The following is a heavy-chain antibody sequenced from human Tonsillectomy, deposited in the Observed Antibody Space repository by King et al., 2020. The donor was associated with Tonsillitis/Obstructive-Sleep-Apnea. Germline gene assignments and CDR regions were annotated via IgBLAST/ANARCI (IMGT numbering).Heavy chain of an antibody. J-gene: IGHJ4*02. D-gene: IGHD4-11*01. Sequence: QVQLVESGGGLVKPGGSLRLSCAASVFTFSDYYMSWIRQAPGKGLEWVSYISSSSSYTNYADSVKGRFTISRDNAKNSLYLQMNSLRAEDTAVYYCARDGPTMTTVTLYYFDYWGQGTLVTVSS. CDR3: ARDGPTMTTVTLYYFDY. CDR1: VFTFSDYY. V-gene: IGHV3-11*05. CDR2: ISSSSSYT.